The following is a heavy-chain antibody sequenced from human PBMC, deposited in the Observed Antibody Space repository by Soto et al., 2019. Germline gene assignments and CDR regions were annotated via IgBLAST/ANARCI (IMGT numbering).Heavy chain of an antibody. CDR1: GDSIGGVGY. CDR2: ISSSGST. Sequence: PSETLSLTCTVSGDSIGGVGYCSWIRQFPGRGLAWIACISSSGSTYYNPALNNRISLSLDTSQNQFSLKLLSVTAADTAIYYCARSGVTGIVIPSHWFDPWGQGTLVTV. J-gene: IGHJ5*02. D-gene: IGHD2-21*02. CDR3: ARSGVTGIVIPSHWFDP. V-gene: IGHV4-31*03.